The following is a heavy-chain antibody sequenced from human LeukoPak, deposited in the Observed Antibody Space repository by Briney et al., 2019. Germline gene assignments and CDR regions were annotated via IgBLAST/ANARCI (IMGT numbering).Heavy chain of an antibody. CDR1: GYSFTSYR. J-gene: IGHJ3*02. CDR2: IYPGDSDT. D-gene: IGHD3-9*01. CDR3: ATPLGDYDILTGQASAFDI. V-gene: IGHV5-51*01. Sequence: GESLKISCKGSGYSFTSYRIGWVRQMPGKGLEWMGIIYPGDSDTRYSPSFQGQVTISADKSISTAYLRWSSLKASDTAMYYCATPLGDYDILTGQASAFDIWGQGTMVTVSS.